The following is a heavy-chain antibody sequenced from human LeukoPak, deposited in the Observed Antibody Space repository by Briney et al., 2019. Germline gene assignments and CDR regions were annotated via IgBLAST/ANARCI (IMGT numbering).Heavy chain of an antibody. D-gene: IGHD2-2*01. CDR1: GGSISSGGYY. J-gene: IGHJ4*02. Sequence: PSETLSLTCTVSGGSISSGGYYWSWIRQHPGKGLEWIGYTYYSGSTYYNPSLKSRVTISVDTSKNQFSLKLSSVTAADTAVYYCARAAGVPAAADYWGQGTLVTVSS. V-gene: IGHV4-31*03. CDR2: TYYSGST. CDR3: ARAAGVPAAADY.